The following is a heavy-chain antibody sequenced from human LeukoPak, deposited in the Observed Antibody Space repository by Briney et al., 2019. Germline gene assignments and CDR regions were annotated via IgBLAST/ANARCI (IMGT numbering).Heavy chain of an antibody. J-gene: IGHJ6*03. Sequence: SQTLSLTCTVSGGSISSGDYYWSWIRQPPGKGLEWIGYIYYSGSTYYNPSLKSRVTISVDTSKNQFSLKLSSVTAADTAVYYCARYYYGSGSYYNVDYYYYMDVCGKGTTVTVSS. CDR2: IYYSGST. D-gene: IGHD3-10*01. V-gene: IGHV4-30-4*08. CDR1: GGSISSGDYY. CDR3: ARYYYGSGSYYNVDYYYYMDV.